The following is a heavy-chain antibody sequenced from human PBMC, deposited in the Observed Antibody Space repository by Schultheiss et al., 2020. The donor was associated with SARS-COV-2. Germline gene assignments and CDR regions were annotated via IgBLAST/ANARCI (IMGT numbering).Heavy chain of an antibody. CDR2: SRNKVNSYTT. V-gene: IGHV3-72*01. J-gene: IGHJ6*02. Sequence: GESLKISCAASGFTVSDHYMDWVRQAPGKGLEWVGRSRNKVNSYTTEYAASVKGRFTISRDNSKNTLYLQMNSLRAEDTAVYYCARDFVVVTATRHLYYYHGMDVWGQGTTVTVSS. CDR3: ARDFVVVTATRHLYYYHGMDV. CDR1: GFTVSDHY. D-gene: IGHD2-21*02.